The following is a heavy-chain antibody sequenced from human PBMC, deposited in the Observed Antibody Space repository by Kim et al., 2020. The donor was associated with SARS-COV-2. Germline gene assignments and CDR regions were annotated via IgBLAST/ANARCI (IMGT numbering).Heavy chain of an antibody. D-gene: IGHD3-10*01. J-gene: IGHJ5*02. Sequence: ATSVKGRFTISRDNSKNTLYLQMSSLRAEDTAVYYCAKGPMVRPNNWFDPWGQGTLVTVSS. V-gene: IGHV3-23*01. CDR3: AKGPMVRPNNWFDP.